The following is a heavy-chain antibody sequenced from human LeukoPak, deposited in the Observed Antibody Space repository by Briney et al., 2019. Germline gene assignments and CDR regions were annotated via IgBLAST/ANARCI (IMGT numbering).Heavy chain of an antibody. Sequence: PGGSLRLSCAASGFTFSSYAMSWVRQAPGKGLEWVSAISGSGGSTYYADSVKGRFTISRDNSKNTLYLQMDSLRAEDTAVYYCAKVTVRAHGFDPWGQGTLVTVSS. V-gene: IGHV3-23*01. CDR3: AKVTVRAHGFDP. CDR1: GFTFSSYA. J-gene: IGHJ5*02. D-gene: IGHD1-14*01. CDR2: ISGSGGST.